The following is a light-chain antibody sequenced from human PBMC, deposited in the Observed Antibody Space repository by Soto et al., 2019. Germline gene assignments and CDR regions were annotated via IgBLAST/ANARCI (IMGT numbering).Light chain of an antibody. Sequence: QSVVTQPPSASGAPGQRVTISCSGSSSNIGKNYVYWYRQLPGTAPKLLIYSDNQRPSGVPDRFSGSKSGTSASLAISGLRSEDDADYYCATWDDALSGVVFGGGTQLTVL. V-gene: IGLV1-47*02. J-gene: IGLJ2*01. CDR2: SDN. CDR3: ATWDDALSGVV. CDR1: SSNIGKNY.